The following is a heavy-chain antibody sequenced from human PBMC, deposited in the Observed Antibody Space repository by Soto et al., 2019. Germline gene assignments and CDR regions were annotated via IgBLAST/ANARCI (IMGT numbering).Heavy chain of an antibody. CDR2: ISKDGDKK. Sequence: GGSLRLSCAASGFTFSNYSMHWVRQAPGKGLEWVAVISKDGDKKYYADSVKGRFTISRDNSKNMLYLQMNSLRPEDTAVYYCAREWRVANPGYWGQGTQVTVSS. CDR1: GFTFSNYS. D-gene: IGHD2-8*01. V-gene: IGHV3-30-3*01. J-gene: IGHJ4*02. CDR3: AREWRVANPGY.